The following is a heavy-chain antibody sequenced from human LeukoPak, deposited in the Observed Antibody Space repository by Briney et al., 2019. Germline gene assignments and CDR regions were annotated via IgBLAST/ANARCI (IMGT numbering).Heavy chain of an antibody. CDR2: IKQDGSEK. J-gene: IGHJ6*04. D-gene: IGHD3-10*01. Sequence: GGSLRLSCAASGFTLSSYWMSWVRQVPGKGLDSVANIKQDGSEKYYVDSVKGRFTVSRDNAKNSLYLQMNSLRAEDTAVYYCAREGTRRSMDVWGKGTTVTVSS. CDR3: AREGTRRSMDV. V-gene: IGHV3-7*03. CDR1: GFTLSSYW.